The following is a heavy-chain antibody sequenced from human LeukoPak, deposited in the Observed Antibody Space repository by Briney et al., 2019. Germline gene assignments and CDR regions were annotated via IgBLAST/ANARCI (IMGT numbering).Heavy chain of an antibody. CDR3: VRAVHHLFYSDSSGYYGDAFDV. CDR2: IYSGGTI. Sequence: GGSLRLSCAASGFSVRTNYMSWVRQDPGKGMEWVSVIYSGGTIRYEDSVKGRFSISRHNSRDTLHLQMNSLRVDDTPVYYCVRAVHHLFYSDSSGYYGDAFDVWGQGTVVTVSS. J-gene: IGHJ3*01. D-gene: IGHD3-22*01. V-gene: IGHV3-53*01. CDR1: GFSVRTNY.